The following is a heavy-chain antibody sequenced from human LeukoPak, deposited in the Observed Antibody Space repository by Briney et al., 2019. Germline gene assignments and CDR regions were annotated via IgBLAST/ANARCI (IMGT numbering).Heavy chain of an antibody. CDR2: INGDGSST. CDR1: GFTFSSFW. CDR3: ARDYGGSSPFDY. J-gene: IGHJ4*02. V-gene: IGHV3-74*01. D-gene: IGHD4-23*01. Sequence: PGGSLRLSCAASGFTFSSFWMHWVRQAPGKGLVWVSRINGDGSSTYYADSVKGRFTISRDNAKNTLYLQMNSLRAEDTAVYYCARDYGGSSPFDYWGQGTLVTVSS.